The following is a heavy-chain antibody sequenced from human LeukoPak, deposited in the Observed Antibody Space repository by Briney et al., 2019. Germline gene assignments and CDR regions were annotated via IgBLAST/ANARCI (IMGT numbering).Heavy chain of an antibody. V-gene: IGHV1-18*01. CDR2: VSAYNGNT. D-gene: IGHD2-2*01. CDR3: ARDNKKGYCSATSCYVGDAFDI. CDR1: GYTFTGYG. Sequence: ASVTVSCKASGYTFTGYGITWVRQAPGQGLEWMGWVSAYNGNTNYAQKLQGRVTMTTDTSTSTAYMELRSLRSDDTAVYYCARDNKKGYCSATSCYVGDAFDIWGQGTMVTVSS. J-gene: IGHJ3*02.